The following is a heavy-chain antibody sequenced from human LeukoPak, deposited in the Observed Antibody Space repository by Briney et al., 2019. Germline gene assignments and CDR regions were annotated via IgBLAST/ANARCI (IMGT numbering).Heavy chain of an antibody. CDR2: ISRNGAHP. D-gene: IGHD6-19*01. V-gene: IGHV3-23*01. CDR3: TTPGDRGWYNH. J-gene: IGHJ4*02. Sequence: GGSLRLPCAATGFTFSNYAMSWVRQAPGKGLEWVSVISRNGAHPYYIDSVRDRFTVSRDNSKNIMYLQMNSLRAEDAALYYCTTPGDRGWYNHWGQGTLVTVSS. CDR1: GFTFSNYA.